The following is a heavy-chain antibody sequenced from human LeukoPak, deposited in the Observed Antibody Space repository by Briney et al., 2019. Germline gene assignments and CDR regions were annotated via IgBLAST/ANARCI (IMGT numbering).Heavy chain of an antibody. CDR1: GFTFSSYA. D-gene: IGHD2-2*01. V-gene: IGHV3-23*01. CDR2: ISGSGGST. Sequence: PGGSLRLSCAASGFTFSSYAMSWVRQAPGKGLEWVSAISGSGGSTYYADSVKGRFTISRDNSKNTLYLQMNSLRAEDTAVYYCAKGVGRVPAAMVDYWGQGTLVTVSS. J-gene: IGHJ4*02. CDR3: AKGVGRVPAAMVDY.